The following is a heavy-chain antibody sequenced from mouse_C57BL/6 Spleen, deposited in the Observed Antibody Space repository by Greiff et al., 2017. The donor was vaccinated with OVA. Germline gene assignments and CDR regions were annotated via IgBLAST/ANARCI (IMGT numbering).Heavy chain of an antibody. V-gene: IGHV5-16*01. D-gene: IGHD1-1*01. J-gene: IGHJ4*01. Sequence: DVKLVESEGGLVQPGSSMKLSCTASGFTFSDYYMAWVRQVPEKGLEWVANINYDGSSTYYLDPLKSRFIISRDNARNILYLQMSSLKSEDTAAYYCARRDTTVSYAMDYWGQGTSVTVSS. CDR1: GFTFSDYY. CDR2: INYDGSST. CDR3: ARRDTTVSYAMDY.